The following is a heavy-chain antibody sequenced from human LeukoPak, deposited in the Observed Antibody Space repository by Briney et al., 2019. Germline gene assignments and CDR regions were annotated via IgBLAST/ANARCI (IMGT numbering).Heavy chain of an antibody. CDR3: ARATVTFYYYYYYMDV. CDR2: INPSGGST. V-gene: IGHV1-46*01. J-gene: IGHJ6*03. CDR1: GYTFTSYY. D-gene: IGHD4-17*01. Sequence: ASVKVSCKASGYTFTSYYMHWVRQAPGQGLEWMGIINPSGGSTSYAQKFQGRVTMTRDTSTSTVHMELSSLRSEDTAVYYCARATVTFYYYYYYMDVWGKGTTVTVSS.